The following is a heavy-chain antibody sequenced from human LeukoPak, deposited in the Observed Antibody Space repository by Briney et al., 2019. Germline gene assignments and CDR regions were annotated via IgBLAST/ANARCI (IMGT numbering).Heavy chain of an antibody. CDR2: IIPIFGTA. CDR3: ARDGIAARHPAYYYYMDV. J-gene: IGHJ6*03. V-gene: IGHV1-69*05. D-gene: IGHD6-6*01. Sequence: VASVKVSCKASGGTFSSYAISWVRQAPGQGLEWMGGIIPIFGTANYAQKFQGRVTITTDESTSTAYMELSSLRSEDTAVYCARDGIAARHPAYYYYMDVWGKGTTVTVSS. CDR1: GGTFSSYA.